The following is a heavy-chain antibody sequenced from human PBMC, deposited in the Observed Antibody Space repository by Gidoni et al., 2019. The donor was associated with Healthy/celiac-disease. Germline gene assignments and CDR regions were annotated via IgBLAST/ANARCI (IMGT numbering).Heavy chain of an antibody. CDR3: AKDPGFPNWFDP. D-gene: IGHD3-9*01. J-gene: IGHJ5*02. V-gene: IGHV3-30*18. Sequence: QVQLVESGGGVVQPGRALRRSCAAAGLTFSSYGMHWVRQAPGKGLEWVAVISYDGSNKYYADSVKGRFTISRDNSKNTLYLQMNSMRAEDTAVYYCAKDPGFPNWFDPWGQGTLVTVSS. CDR1: GLTFSSYG. CDR2: ISYDGSNK.